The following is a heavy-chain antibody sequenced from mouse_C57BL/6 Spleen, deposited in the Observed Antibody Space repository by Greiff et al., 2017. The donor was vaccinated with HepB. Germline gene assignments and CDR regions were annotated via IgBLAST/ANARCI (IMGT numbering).Heavy chain of an antibody. Sequence: QVQLQQPGAELVKPGASVKMSCKASGYTFTSYWITWVKQRPGQGLEWIGDIYPGSGSTNYNEKFKSKATLTVDTSSSTAYMQLSSLTSEDSAVYYCAREDGYLYAMDYWGQGTTLTVSS. D-gene: IGHD2-3*01. CDR1: GYTFTSYW. J-gene: IGHJ2*01. V-gene: IGHV1-55*01. CDR3: AREDGYLYAMDY. CDR2: IYPGSGST.